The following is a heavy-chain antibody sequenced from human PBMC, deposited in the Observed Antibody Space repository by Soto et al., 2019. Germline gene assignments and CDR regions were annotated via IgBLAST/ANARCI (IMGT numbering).Heavy chain of an antibody. Sequence: ASVKVSCKASGYTFTGYYMHWVRQAPGQGLEWMGWINPNSGGTNYAQKFQGRVTMTRDTSISTAYMELSRLRSDDTAVYYCARVPYSSSWSRGCFDPSGPAPLVTVSS. J-gene: IGHJ5*02. CDR3: ARVPYSSSWSRGCFDP. D-gene: IGHD6-13*01. V-gene: IGHV1-2*02. CDR1: GYTFTGYY. CDR2: INPNSGGT.